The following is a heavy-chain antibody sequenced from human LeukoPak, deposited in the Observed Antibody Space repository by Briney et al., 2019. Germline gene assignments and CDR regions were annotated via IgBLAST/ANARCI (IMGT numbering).Heavy chain of an antibody. D-gene: IGHD6-6*01. V-gene: IGHV3-7*03. CDR1: GFTFSSNW. Sequence: GGSLRLSCAASGFTFSSNWMTWVRQAPGKGLEWVANIRQDGNEKDYVDSVKGRFTISRDSSKNALYLQMNTLRAEDTAVYYCAGDEYSSSLDYWGQGTLVTVSS. CDR3: AGDEYSSSLDY. J-gene: IGHJ4*02. CDR2: IRQDGNEK.